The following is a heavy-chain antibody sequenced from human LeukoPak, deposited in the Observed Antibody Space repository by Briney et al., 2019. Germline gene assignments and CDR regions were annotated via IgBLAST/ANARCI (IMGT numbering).Heavy chain of an antibody. D-gene: IGHD2-15*01. J-gene: IGHJ6*03. CDR2: IYSGGST. Sequence: GGSLRLSCAASGFTVSSNYMSWVRQAPGKGLEWVSVIYSGGSTYYADSVKGRFTISRDNSKNTLYLQMNSLRAEDTAVYYCGRTPLPNCSGGSCYSPYYYYYMDVWGKGTTVTVSS. V-gene: IGHV3-53*01. CDR1: GFTVSSNY. CDR3: GRTPLPNCSGGSCYSPYYYYYMDV.